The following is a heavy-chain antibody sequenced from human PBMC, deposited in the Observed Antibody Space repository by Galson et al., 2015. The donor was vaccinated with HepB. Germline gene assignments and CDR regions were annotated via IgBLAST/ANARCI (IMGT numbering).Heavy chain of an antibody. CDR2: IYPDDSQT. J-gene: IGHJ5*02. CDR1: GYSFSGYW. V-gene: IGHV5-51*03. CDR3: ARYSGRYLESNWFDP. Sequence: QSGAEVKKPGGSLKISCKGSGYSFSGYWIGWVRQMPGKGLEWMGIIYPDDSQTKYSPSFQGQVTISADKSINTAYLQWSSLKASDTAIYYCARYSGRYLESNWFDPWGQGTLVTVSS. D-gene: IGHD1-26*01.